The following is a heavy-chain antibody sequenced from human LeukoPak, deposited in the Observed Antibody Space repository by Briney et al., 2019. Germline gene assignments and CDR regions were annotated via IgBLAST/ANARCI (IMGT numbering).Heavy chain of an antibody. CDR3: ARGPYSDYVWGSYRHPPYYYYYYMDV. CDR1: GGTFSSYA. J-gene: IGHJ6*03. CDR2: IIPIFGTA. D-gene: IGHD3-16*02. V-gene: IGHV1-69*01. Sequence: ASVNVSCKASGGTFSSYAISWGRQAPGQGLEWMGGIIPIFGTANYAQKFQGRRTITADESTSTAYMELSSLRSEDTAVYYCARGPYSDYVWGSYRHPPYYYYYYMDVWGKGTTVTVSS.